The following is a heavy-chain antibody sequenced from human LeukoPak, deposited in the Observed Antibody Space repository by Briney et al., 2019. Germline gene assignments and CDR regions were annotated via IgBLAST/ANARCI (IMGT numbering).Heavy chain of an antibody. Sequence: GGSLRLSCAASGFTFSSYAMSWVRQAPGKGLEWVSAISGSGGSTYYADSVKGRFTISRDNSKNTLYLQMNSLRAEDTAVYYCARPRYCSSISCYFHAFDVWGQGTMVTVSS. CDR1: GFTFSSYA. D-gene: IGHD2-2*01. V-gene: IGHV3-23*01. J-gene: IGHJ3*01. CDR2: ISGSGGST. CDR3: ARPRYCSSISCYFHAFDV.